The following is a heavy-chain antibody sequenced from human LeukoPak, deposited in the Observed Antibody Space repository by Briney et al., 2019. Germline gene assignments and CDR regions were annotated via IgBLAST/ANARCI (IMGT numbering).Heavy chain of an antibody. CDR3: ARARLHHNYGSGTSFDY. J-gene: IGHJ4*02. D-gene: IGHD3-10*01. CDR2: TYYRSNWNN. Sequence: SQTLSLTCAISGDSVSSNSAAWNWIRQSPSRGLEWLGRTYYRSNWNNDYAEYVNSPITIKPDTSNNQFSLHLNSVTPEDTAVYHCARARLHHNYGSGTSFDYWGQGTLVTVSA. V-gene: IGHV6-1*01. CDR1: GDSVSSNSAA.